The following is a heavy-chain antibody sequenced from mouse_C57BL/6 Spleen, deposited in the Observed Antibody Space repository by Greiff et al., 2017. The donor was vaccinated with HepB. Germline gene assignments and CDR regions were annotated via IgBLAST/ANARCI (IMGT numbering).Heavy chain of an antibody. Sequence: DVKLVESGGGLVKPGGSLKLSCAASGFTFSSYAMSWVRQTPEKRLEWVATISDGGSYTYYPDNVKGRFTISRDNAKNNLYLQMSHLKSEDTAMYYCARDQDYYGSREGYYFDYWGQGTTLTVSS. CDR3: ARDQDYYGSREGYYFDY. CDR2: ISDGGSYT. CDR1: GFTFSSYA. D-gene: IGHD1-1*01. J-gene: IGHJ2*01. V-gene: IGHV5-4*01.